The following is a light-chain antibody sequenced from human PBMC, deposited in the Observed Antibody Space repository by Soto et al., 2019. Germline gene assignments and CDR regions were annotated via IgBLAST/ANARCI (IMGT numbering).Light chain of an antibody. Sequence: QSALTQPPSVSGAPGQRVTISCTGSSSNIGAGYDVHWYQQLPGTAPKLLIYGNSNRPSGVPDRFSGYKSGTSASLAITGLQAEDEADYYCQSYDSSLSGYVFGTGTKVTVL. J-gene: IGLJ1*01. CDR3: QSYDSSLSGYV. CDR2: GNS. CDR1: SSNIGAGYD. V-gene: IGLV1-40*01.